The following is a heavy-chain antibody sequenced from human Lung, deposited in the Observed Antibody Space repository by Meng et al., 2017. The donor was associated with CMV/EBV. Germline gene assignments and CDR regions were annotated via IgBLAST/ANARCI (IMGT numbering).Heavy chain of an antibody. CDR2: IHYSGST. CDR1: GGPISGYY. J-gene: IGHJ4*02. D-gene: IGHD2-15*01. CDR3: ARGGSVGYCRDSACWGYLDY. V-gene: IGHV4-59*12. Sequence: GSXRLXCTVSGGPISGYYWSWVRQPPGSGLEWIAYIHYSGSTTYNPSLKSRVTVSLDLSKNQFSLKLNSVTAADTAVYYCARGGSVGYCRDSACWGYLDYXGQGXLVTVSS.